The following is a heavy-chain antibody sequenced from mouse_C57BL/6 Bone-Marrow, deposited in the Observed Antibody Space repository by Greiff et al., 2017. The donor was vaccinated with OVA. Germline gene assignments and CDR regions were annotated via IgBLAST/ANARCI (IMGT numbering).Heavy chain of an antibody. Sequence: VMLVESGPGLVQPSQSLSITCTVSGFSLTSYGVHWVRQSPGKGLEWLGVIWSGGSTDYNAAFISRLSISKDNSKSQVFFKMNSLQADDTAIYYCARNWGGYDDWYFDVWGTGTTVTVSS. CDR2: IWSGGST. CDR3: ARNWGGYDDWYFDV. V-gene: IGHV2-2*01. D-gene: IGHD2-2*01. J-gene: IGHJ1*03. CDR1: GFSLTSYG.